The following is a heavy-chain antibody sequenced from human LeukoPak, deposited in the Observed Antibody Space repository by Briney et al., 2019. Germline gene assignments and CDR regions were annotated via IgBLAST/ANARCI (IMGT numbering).Heavy chain of an antibody. D-gene: IGHD2-2*01. V-gene: IGHV3-23*01. Sequence: GGSLRLSCVASGFTFSSYAMNWVRQAPGKGLEWVSGISGSGASTYYADSVKGRVTISRDNPKNTLYLQMNSLRAEETAVYYCAKTVKYGDYYYYYMDVWGKGTTVTFSS. CDR3: AKTVKYGDYYYYYMDV. J-gene: IGHJ6*03. CDR1: GFTFSSYA. CDR2: ISGSGAST.